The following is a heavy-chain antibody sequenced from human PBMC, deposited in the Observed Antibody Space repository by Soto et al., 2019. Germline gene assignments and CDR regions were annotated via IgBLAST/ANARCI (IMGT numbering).Heavy chain of an antibody. Sequence: SETLSLTCAVYGGSFSGYYWSWIRQPPGKGLEWIGEINHSGSTNYNPSLKSRVTISVDTSKNQFSLKLSSVTAADTAVYYCASPYVYYGSGSSGDYWGQGTLVTVSP. CDR2: INHSGST. CDR1: GGSFSGYY. J-gene: IGHJ4*02. V-gene: IGHV4-34*01. D-gene: IGHD3-10*01. CDR3: ASPYVYYGSGSSGDY.